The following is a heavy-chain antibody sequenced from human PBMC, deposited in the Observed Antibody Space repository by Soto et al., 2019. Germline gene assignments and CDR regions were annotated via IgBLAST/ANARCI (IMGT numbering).Heavy chain of an antibody. Sequence: PGGSLRLSCAASGFSFDYTMHWVRQAPGKGLEWVSLITSDGDGTYYADSVKGRFTISRDNRKNALYLQMSSLRTEDTAMYYCAKPHYYDSSGSPFDHWGHGTLVTVSS. CDR3: AKPHYYDSSGSPFDH. CDR2: ITSDGDGT. D-gene: IGHD3-22*01. J-gene: IGHJ4*01. V-gene: IGHV3-43*01. CDR1: GFSFDYT.